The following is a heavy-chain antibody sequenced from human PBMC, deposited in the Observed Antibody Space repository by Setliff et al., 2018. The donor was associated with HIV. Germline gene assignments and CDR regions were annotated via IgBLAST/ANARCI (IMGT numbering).Heavy chain of an antibody. Sequence: SETLSLTCSVSGDSIRSNYWSWIRQPPGKGLEWIGYIHASGDTNYNPSLKSRVTITLDTSKTSFSLKLTSVIAADTAIYFCARHGRTGQLRLPGVAHWGQGTQVTVSS. D-gene: IGHD5-18*01. J-gene: IGHJ4*02. CDR1: GDSIRSNY. CDR2: IHASGDT. CDR3: ARHGRTGQLRLPGVAH. V-gene: IGHV4-4*08.